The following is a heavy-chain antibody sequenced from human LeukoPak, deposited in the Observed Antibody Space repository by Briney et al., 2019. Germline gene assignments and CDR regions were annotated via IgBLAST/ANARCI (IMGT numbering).Heavy chain of an antibody. CDR2: ITPTIDIT. CDR1: GGTFDSYS. CDR3: ARDRAPVVPAATQGYRILDY. J-gene: IGHJ4*02. Sequence: GASVKVSCKASGGTFDSYSISWVRQAPGQGLEWVGRITPTIDITDYTQTLQGRVTITADKSTNTAYMELSGLRPEDTAVYYCARDRAPVVPAATQGYRILDYWGQGTLVTVSS. D-gene: IGHD2-2*01. V-gene: IGHV1-69*04.